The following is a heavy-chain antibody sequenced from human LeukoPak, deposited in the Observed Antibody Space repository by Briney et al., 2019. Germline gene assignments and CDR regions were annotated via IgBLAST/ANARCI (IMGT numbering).Heavy chain of an antibody. V-gene: IGHV4-38-2*02. CDR1: GYSISSDYY. J-gene: IGHJ4*02. D-gene: IGHD5-18*01. CDR2: IFHNGNT. CDR3: ARIEDVTRGYNHAYYFDY. Sequence: SETLSLTCTVSGYSISSDYYWGWIRQPPGKGLEWIGNIFHNGNTCYNPSLKSRVTMSIDTSKKQFSLELRTATAADTAVYYCARIEDVTRGYNHAYYFDYWGQGTLVTVSS.